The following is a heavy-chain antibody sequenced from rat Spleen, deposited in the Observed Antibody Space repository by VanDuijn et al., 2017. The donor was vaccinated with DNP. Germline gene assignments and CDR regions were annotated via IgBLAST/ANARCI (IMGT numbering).Heavy chain of an antibody. CDR2: ISPRGGST. Sequence: EVQLVESGGGLVQPGRSLKVSCAVSGFTFSNYDMAWVRQAPTKGLEWVASISPRGGSTYYRDSVKGRFTVSRDNAKSSLYLQMDSLRSEDTATYYCARRKNYGLSYYFDYWGQGVMVTVSS. D-gene: IGHD1-6*01. J-gene: IGHJ2*01. V-gene: IGHV5-25*01. CDR3: ARRKNYGLSYYFDY. CDR1: GFTFSNYD.